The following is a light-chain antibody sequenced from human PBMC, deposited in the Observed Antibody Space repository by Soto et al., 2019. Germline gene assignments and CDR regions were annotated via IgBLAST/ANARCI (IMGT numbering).Light chain of an antibody. CDR2: AAS. J-gene: IGKJ3*01. V-gene: IGKV1-39*01. CDR3: QQSYG. CDR1: QSISSY. Sequence: DIQMTQSPSSLSASVGDRVTITCRASQSISSYLNWYQQKPGKAPKLLIYAASSLQSGVPSRFSGSGSGTDFTLTISSLQPEDFATYYCQQSYGFGPGTKVEIK.